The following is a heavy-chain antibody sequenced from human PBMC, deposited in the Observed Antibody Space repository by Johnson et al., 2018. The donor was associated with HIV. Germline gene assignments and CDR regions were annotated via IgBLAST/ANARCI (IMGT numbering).Heavy chain of an antibody. J-gene: IGHJ3*02. CDR2: IKSKPDGGTT. Sequence: VQLVESGGGLVKPGGSLRVSCAASGFSFSNAWMSWVRQAPGKGLEWVGRIKSKPDGGTTDYAAPVKDRFTISRDDSKNTLYMQMNSLKVADAAVYYCATTDIVGAFDIWGQGTMVTVSS. CDR1: GFSFSNAW. D-gene: IGHD2-15*01. V-gene: IGHV3-15*01. CDR3: ATTDIVGAFDI.